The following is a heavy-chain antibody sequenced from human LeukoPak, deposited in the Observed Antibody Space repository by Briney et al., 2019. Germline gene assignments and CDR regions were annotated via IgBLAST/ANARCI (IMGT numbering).Heavy chain of an antibody. CDR1: GYTFTSYG. J-gene: IGHJ4*02. CDR3: ARLGDIVVVPAAMELDY. Sequence: ASVKVSCKASGYTFTSYGISWVRQSPGQGLEWMGWISAYNGNTNYAQKLQGRVTMTTDTSTSTAYMELRSLRSDDTAVYYCARLGDIVVVPAAMELDYWGQGTLVTVSS. V-gene: IGHV1-18*01. CDR2: ISAYNGNT. D-gene: IGHD2-2*01.